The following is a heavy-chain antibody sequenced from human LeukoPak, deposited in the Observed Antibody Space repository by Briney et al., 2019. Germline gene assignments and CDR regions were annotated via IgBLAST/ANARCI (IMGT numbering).Heavy chain of an antibody. Sequence: SETLSLTCAVYGGSFSGYYWSWIRQPPGNGLEWIGEINHSGSTNYNPSLKSRVTISVDTSKNQFSLKLSSVTAADTAVYYCARGGGFWSGYPNHNFDYWGQGTLVTVSS. J-gene: IGHJ4*02. D-gene: IGHD3-3*01. CDR1: GGSFSGYY. CDR3: ARGGGFWSGYPNHNFDY. CDR2: INHSGST. V-gene: IGHV4-34*01.